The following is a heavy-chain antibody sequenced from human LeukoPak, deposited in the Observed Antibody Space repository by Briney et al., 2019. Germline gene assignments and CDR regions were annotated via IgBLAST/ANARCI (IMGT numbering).Heavy chain of an antibody. D-gene: IGHD2-2*01. J-gene: IGHJ3*02. CDR1: GFTFSSYG. Sequence: GGSLRLSCAASGFTFSSYGMHWVRQAPGKGLEWVAVIWYDGSNKYYADSVKGRFTISRDNSKNTLYLQMNSLRAEDTAVYYCASAARGYCRSTSCYSGAFDIWGQGTMVTVSS. CDR3: ASAARGYCRSTSCYSGAFDI. CDR2: IWYDGSNK. V-gene: IGHV3-33*01.